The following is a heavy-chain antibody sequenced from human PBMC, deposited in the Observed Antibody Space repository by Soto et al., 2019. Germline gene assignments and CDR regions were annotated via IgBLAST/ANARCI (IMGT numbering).Heavy chain of an antibody. V-gene: IGHV4-59*12. D-gene: IGHD6-19*01. CDR2: IYHIGST. Sequence: SETLSLTCTVSGAPINSDYWSWIRQSPGKGLEWIGYIYHIGSTDYNPSLKSRVTISIDKSKNQVSLRLASVTVADTAVYYCARLRAGLAGTPNWFHPWGQGTLVTVSS. CDR1: GAPINSDY. J-gene: IGHJ5*02. CDR3: ARLRAGLAGTPNWFHP.